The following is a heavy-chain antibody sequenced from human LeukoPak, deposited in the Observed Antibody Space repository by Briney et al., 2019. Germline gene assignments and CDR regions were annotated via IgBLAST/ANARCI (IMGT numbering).Heavy chain of an antibody. V-gene: IGHV3-48*03. Sequence: PGGSLRLSCAASAFTFSSYEMNWVRQAPGKGLEWVSYISSSGSIIYYADSVKGRFTISRDNAKNSLYLQMDSLRTEDTAVYYCARDFGSEGYTSGWHAFDLRGRGTLVTVSS. D-gene: IGHD6-19*01. J-gene: IGHJ2*01. CDR1: AFTFSSYE. CDR3: ARDFGSEGYTSGWHAFDL. CDR2: ISSSGSII.